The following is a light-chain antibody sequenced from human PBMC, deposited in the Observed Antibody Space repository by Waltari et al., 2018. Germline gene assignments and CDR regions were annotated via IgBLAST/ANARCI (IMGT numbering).Light chain of an antibody. Sequence: DIQMTQSPSTLSASVGDSVTITCRASQSVNKHLAWYQQRPGNAHTLLIYKASSFDVGAPPMFGGSGAATESTLIITSLQPDDFATYYCQQYYNYLYTFGQGTKLEI. CDR2: KAS. CDR3: QQYYNYLYT. V-gene: IGKV1-5*01. J-gene: IGKJ2*01. CDR1: QSVNKH.